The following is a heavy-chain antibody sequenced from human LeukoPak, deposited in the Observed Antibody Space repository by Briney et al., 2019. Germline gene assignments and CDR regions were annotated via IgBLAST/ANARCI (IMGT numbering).Heavy chain of an antibody. CDR3: ARKWVDDAFDI. CDR2: IYPGDSDT. V-gene: IGHV5-51*01. D-gene: IGHD2-15*01. Sequence: GESLKISCKGSGYSFTSYWIGWVRQMPGKGLEWMGIIYPGDSDTRYSPAFQGQVTIPVDKSISTAYLQWSSLKASDTAMYYCARKWVDDAFDIWGQGTKVTVSS. CDR1: GYSFTSYW. J-gene: IGHJ3*02.